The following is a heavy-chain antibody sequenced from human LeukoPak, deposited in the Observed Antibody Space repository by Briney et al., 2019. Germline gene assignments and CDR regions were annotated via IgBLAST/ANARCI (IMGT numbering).Heavy chain of an antibody. D-gene: IGHD6-19*01. V-gene: IGHV1-3*03. Sequence: ASVMVSCKASGYIFTNYAISWVRQAPGQRLEWMGWINTGNGNTKYSQEFQGKVTITRDTSANTAYMELSSLRSEDMAVYYCARAVKYRSGPLTDLLPYYFDYWGQGTLVTVSS. CDR3: ARAVKYRSGPLTDLLPYYFDY. CDR1: GYIFTNYA. CDR2: INTGNGNT. J-gene: IGHJ4*02.